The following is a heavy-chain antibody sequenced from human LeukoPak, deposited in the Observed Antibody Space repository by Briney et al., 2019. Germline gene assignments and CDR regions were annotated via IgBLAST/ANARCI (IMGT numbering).Heavy chain of an antibody. V-gene: IGHV1-8*03. J-gene: IGHJ5*02. Sequence: ASVKVSCKASGFFFTNFEINWVRQATGQGLEWMGWMNPNSGYTVYAQKFQGRVTITSNTSITTAYMELSSLRSEDTAVYYCARGRLYSSSSLNWFDPWGQGTLVTVSS. CDR1: GFFFTNFE. D-gene: IGHD6-6*01. CDR2: MNPNSGYT. CDR3: ARGRLYSSSSLNWFDP.